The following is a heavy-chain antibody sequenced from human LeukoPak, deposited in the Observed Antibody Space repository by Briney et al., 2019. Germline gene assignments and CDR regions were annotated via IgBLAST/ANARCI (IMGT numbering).Heavy chain of an antibody. Sequence: SETLSPTCTVSGGSISSYYWSWIRQPPGKGLEWIGYIYYSGSTNYNPSLKSRVTISVDTSKNQFSLKLSSMTAADTAVYYCAREGAAYDSSGYNIGDYFDYWGQGTLVTVSS. CDR3: AREGAAYDSSGYNIGDYFDY. V-gene: IGHV4-59*01. CDR2: IYYSGST. CDR1: GGSISSYY. D-gene: IGHD3-22*01. J-gene: IGHJ4*02.